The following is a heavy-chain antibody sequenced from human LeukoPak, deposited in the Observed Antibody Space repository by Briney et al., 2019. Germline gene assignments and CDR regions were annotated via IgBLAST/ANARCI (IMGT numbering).Heavy chain of an antibody. D-gene: IGHD6-19*01. CDR2: ISSSGSYT. V-gene: IGHV3-21*01. J-gene: IGHJ4*02. Sequence: GGPLRLSCAASGFTFSSYSMNWVRQAPGKGLEWVSSISSSGSYTYYADSVTGRFTISKDSAKNSLYLQMNSLRAEDTAVYYCARGGDSSGWSFDYWGQGTLVTVSS. CDR1: GFTFSSYS. CDR3: ARGGDSSGWSFDY.